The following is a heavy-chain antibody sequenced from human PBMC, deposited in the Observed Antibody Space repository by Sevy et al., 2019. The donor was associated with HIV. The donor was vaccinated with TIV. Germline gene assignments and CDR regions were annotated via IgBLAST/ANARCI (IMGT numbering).Heavy chain of an antibody. CDR3: ARDLPPSATTVAHFDY. V-gene: IGHV3-48*03. CDR2: ISSSASTI. D-gene: IGHD4-17*01. CDR1: GFTFSSYE. J-gene: IGHJ4*02. Sequence: GGSLRLSYAASGFTFSSYEMNWVRQAPGKGLEWVSFISSSASTISYADSVKGRFTISRDNAKNSLYLQMNSLRADDTAIYYCARDLPPSATTVAHFDYWGQGTLVTVSS.